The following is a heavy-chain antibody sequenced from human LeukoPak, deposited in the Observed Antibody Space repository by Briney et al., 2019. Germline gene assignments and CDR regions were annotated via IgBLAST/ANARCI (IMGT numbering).Heavy chain of an antibody. Sequence: GGSLRLSCAASGFTFDDYGMSWGRHAPGQGMERVSGINWNGGSTGYADSVKRRFTISRDNAKSSLYLQMNSLRAEDTAVYYCARDPARRAVAGIEYWGQGTLVTVSS. CDR1: GFTFDDYG. CDR3: ARDPARRAVAGIEY. D-gene: IGHD6-19*01. CDR2: INWNGGST. J-gene: IGHJ4*02. V-gene: IGHV3-20*04.